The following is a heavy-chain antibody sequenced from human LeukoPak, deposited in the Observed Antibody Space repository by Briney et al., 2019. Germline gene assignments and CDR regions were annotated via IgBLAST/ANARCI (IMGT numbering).Heavy chain of an antibody. CDR2: ISSSGHTI. V-gene: IGHV3-11*04. CDR3: ARDQGGYTWNDEDAFDI. J-gene: IGHJ3*02. D-gene: IGHD1-20*01. CDR1: GFTFSDYY. Sequence: PGGSLRLSCAASGFTFSDYYMSWIRQAPGKGLEWISYISSSGHTIYYADSVKGRFTISRDNAKNSLYLQMNSLRAEDTAVYYCARDQGGYTWNDEDAFDIWGQGTMVTVSS.